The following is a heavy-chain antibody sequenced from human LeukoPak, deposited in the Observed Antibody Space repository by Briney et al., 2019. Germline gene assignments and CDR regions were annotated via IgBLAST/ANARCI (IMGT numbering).Heavy chain of an antibody. J-gene: IGHJ5*02. CDR1: GYTFTSYA. CDR3: ARSPKPYCSSTSCYSWFDP. D-gene: IGHD2-2*01. V-gene: IGHV1-3*01. Sequence: ASVKVSCKASGYTFTSYAMHWVRQAPGQRLEWMGWINAGNGDTKYSQKFQGRVTITRDTSASTAYMELSSLRSEDTAVYYCARSPKPYCSSTSCYSWFDPWGQGTLVTVSS. CDR2: INAGNGDT.